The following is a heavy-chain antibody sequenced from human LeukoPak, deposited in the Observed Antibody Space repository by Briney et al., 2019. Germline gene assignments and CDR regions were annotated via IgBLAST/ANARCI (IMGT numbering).Heavy chain of an antibody. J-gene: IGHJ6*02. Sequence: PSETLSLTCAVYGGSFSDYQWSWIRQPPGKGLEWIAEINHSGSTNYNPSLKSRDTISIDTSKNQFSLKLSSVTAADTAVYYCARPGQLGTLYYGMDVWGQGTTVTVSS. CDR1: GGSFSDYQ. CDR2: INHSGST. CDR3: ARPGQLGTLYYGMDV. V-gene: IGHV4-34*01. D-gene: IGHD3-16*01.